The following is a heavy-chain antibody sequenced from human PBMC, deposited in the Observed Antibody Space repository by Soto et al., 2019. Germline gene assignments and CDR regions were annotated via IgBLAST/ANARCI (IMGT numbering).Heavy chain of an antibody. Sequence: QLQLQESGPGLVKPSETLSLTCTVSGGSISSSSFYWGWIRQPPGKGLEWIGNIYYSGSTFYNPSLKSRVTISVDTSKNQFSLKLSSVTAADTAVYYCARLFYCTNGVCLQSGASDYWGQGTLVTVSS. CDR3: ARLFYCTNGVCLQSGASDY. CDR2: IYYSGST. D-gene: IGHD2-8*01. CDR1: GGSISSSSFY. V-gene: IGHV4-39*01. J-gene: IGHJ4*02.